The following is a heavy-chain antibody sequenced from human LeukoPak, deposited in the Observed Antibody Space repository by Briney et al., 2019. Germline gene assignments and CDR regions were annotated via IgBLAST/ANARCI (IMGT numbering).Heavy chain of an antibody. CDR3: AAGSSSHYTPNYYMDV. CDR2: IRYDGGNE. J-gene: IGHJ6*03. D-gene: IGHD2-2*02. CDR1: GFTFSNYG. Sequence: GGSLRLSCAASGFTFSNYGMHWVRQAPGKGLEWVAFIRYDGGNEYYADSVKGRFTISRDNSRNTLYLQMNSLRAEDTAVYHCAAGSSSHYTPNYYMDVWGKGTTVTVSS. V-gene: IGHV3-30*02.